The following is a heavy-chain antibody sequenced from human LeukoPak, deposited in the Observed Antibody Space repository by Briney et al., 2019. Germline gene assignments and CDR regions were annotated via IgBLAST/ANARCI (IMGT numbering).Heavy chain of an antibody. Sequence: SETLSLTCAVYGGSFSGHYWNWIRQPPGKGLEWIGEIKHSGIRNYNPSLKSRVTISVDTSKNQFSLKLSSVTAADTAVCYCARGRNYDFWSGYQANNWFDPWGQGTLVTVSS. CDR2: IKHSGIR. J-gene: IGHJ5*02. CDR1: GGSFSGHY. V-gene: IGHV4-34*01. D-gene: IGHD3-3*01. CDR3: ARGRNYDFWSGYQANNWFDP.